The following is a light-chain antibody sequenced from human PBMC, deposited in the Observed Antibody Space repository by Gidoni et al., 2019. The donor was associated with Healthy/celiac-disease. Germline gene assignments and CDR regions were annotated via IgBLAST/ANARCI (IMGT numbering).Light chain of an antibody. CDR1: SSDVWRYDL. V-gene: IGLV2-23*02. Sequence: QSAPTQPASVSGSPGQSITISCTGGSSDVWRYDLVSWYQVHPGKGPKLVIYEVRKRPSGVSYRFSASKSGNTASLRISGLQAEDEADYYCCSYACRDTLIFGGGTKLTVL. CDR3: CSYACRDTLI. J-gene: IGLJ2*01. CDR2: EVR.